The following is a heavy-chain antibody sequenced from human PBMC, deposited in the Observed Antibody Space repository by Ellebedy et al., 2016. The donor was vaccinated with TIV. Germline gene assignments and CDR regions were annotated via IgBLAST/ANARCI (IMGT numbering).Heavy chain of an antibody. Sequence: PGGSLRLSCAASGSTFNIYRMHWVRQVPGKGLVWVSRINSDGRSTSYADFVKGRFTITSDNAKNSLYLQMNSLRDEDTAVYYCARGGYYYGMDVWGQGTTVTVSS. CDR3: ARGGYYYGMDV. CDR2: INSDGRST. V-gene: IGHV3-74*01. CDR1: GSTFNIYR. J-gene: IGHJ6*02.